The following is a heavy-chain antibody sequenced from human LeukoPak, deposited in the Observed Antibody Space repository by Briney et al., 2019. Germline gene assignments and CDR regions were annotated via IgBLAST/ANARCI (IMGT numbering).Heavy chain of an antibody. V-gene: IGHV4-59*13. D-gene: IGHD3-22*01. CDR2: IYYSGST. Sequence: SETLSLTCAVYGGSFSGYYWSWIGQPPGRGLEWIGYIYYSGSTNYNPSLKSRVTISVDTSKNQFSLKLSSVTAADTAVYYCARAVSGYTFGYWGQGTLVTVSS. CDR3: ARAVSGYTFGY. J-gene: IGHJ4*02. CDR1: GGSFSGYY.